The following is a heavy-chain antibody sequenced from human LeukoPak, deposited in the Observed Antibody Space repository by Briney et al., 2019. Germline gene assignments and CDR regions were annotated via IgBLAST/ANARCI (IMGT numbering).Heavy chain of an antibody. Sequence: ASVKVSCKASGYTFTSYDINWVRQATGQGLEWMGWINPNSGGTNYAQKFQGRVTMTRDTSISTAYMELSRLRSDDTAVYYCARVIAAARRNFDYWGQGTLVTVSS. J-gene: IGHJ4*02. V-gene: IGHV1-2*02. CDR2: INPNSGGT. CDR3: ARVIAAARRNFDY. CDR1: GYTFTSYD. D-gene: IGHD6-13*01.